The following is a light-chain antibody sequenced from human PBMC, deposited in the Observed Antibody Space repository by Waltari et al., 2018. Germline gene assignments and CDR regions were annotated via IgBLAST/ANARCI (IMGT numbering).Light chain of an antibody. J-gene: IGLJ2*01. V-gene: IGLV2-14*01. CDR1: GSDVGGYDY. CDR2: ELY. CDR3: SSYTSSGVV. Sequence: QSALTQPASVSGSPGQAIIISCTGTGSDVGGYDYVSWYQQYPGKAPRLIIYELYNRPSGVSNRFSGSKSDNTASLTISGLQAEDESVYYCSSYTSSGVVFGGGTKLTVL.